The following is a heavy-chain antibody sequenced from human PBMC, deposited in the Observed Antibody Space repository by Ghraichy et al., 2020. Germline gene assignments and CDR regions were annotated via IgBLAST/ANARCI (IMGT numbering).Heavy chain of an antibody. CDR3: ARKWRHGGYYFDY. Sequence: SETLSLTCTVYDGSISSYYWSWIRQSPGKGLEWIGEINHTGSTNYNPSLKSRVTISVDTSKNQFSLKLSSVTAADTAVYYCARKWRHGGYYFDYWGQGTLVTVSS. V-gene: IGHV4-34*01. CDR2: INHTGST. D-gene: IGHD1-26*01. J-gene: IGHJ4*02. CDR1: DGSISSYY.